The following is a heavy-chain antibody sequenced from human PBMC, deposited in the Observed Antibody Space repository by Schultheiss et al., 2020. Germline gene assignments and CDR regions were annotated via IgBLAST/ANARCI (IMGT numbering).Heavy chain of an antibody. D-gene: IGHD6-13*01. CDR1: GYTFSNYG. Sequence: ASVKVSCKASGYTFSNYGVTWVRQAPGQGLEWLGWISAYNGNTNYGQNFQGRVTMFTDTSTSTAYMDLRSLRSDDTAVYYCARVRSSSWYLDYWGQGTLVTVSS. V-gene: IGHV1-18*01. CDR3: ARVRSSSWYLDY. J-gene: IGHJ4*02. CDR2: ISAYNGNT.